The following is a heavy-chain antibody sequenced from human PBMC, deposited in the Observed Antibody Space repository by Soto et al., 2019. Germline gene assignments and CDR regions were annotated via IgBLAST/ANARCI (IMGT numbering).Heavy chain of an antibody. Sequence: HPVGSLRLSCAASGFTFSSYAMSWVRQAPGKGLEWVSAISGSDNNTYYADSVKGRFTISRDNSKNTLYLQMSSLRADDTAVYYCAPMGVWGQGTTVTVSS. J-gene: IGHJ6*02. CDR2: ISGSDNNT. CDR1: GFTFSSYA. CDR3: APMGV. V-gene: IGHV3-23*01.